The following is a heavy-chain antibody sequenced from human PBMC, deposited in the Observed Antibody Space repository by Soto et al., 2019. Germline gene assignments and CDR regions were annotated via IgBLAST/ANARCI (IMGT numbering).Heavy chain of an antibody. CDR3: ATNEGRDGYSLDY. V-gene: IGHV1-69*01. CDR1: GVTFSRQD. J-gene: IGHJ4*02. D-gene: IGHD5-18*01. CDR2: IIPIFGTP. Sequence: QVQLVQSGAEVKKPGSSVKVSCKASGVTFSRQDMRWVRQAPGQGLEWMGGIIPIFGTPQYAEKFQDRFTITADESTSTAYMELSSLTSEDTAVYYCATNEGRDGYSLDYWGQGTLVTVSS.